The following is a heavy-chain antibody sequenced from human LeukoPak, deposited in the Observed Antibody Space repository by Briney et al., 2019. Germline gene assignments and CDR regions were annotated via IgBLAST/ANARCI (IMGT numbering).Heavy chain of an antibody. CDR1: GGSISSYY. D-gene: IGHD4-17*01. J-gene: IGHJ3*02. CDR2: IYYSGNT. Sequence: SETLSLTCTVSGGSISSYYWSWIRQPPGKGLEWIGYIYYSGNTNYNPSLKSRVTISVDTSKNQFSLKLSSVTAADTAVYYCARHWVTTAGADAFDIWGQGTMVTVSS. CDR3: ARHWVTTAGADAFDI. V-gene: IGHV4-59*08.